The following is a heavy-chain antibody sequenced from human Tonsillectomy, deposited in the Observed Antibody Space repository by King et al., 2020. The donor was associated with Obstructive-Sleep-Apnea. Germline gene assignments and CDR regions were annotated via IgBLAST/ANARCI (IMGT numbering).Heavy chain of an antibody. Sequence: VQLVESGGGVVQPGRSLRLSCAASGFTFTSYSMHWVRQAPGKGLEWVAVISYDGSNKYYADSVKGRFTISRDNSKNTMYLQMNRLRPEDTAVHYCARGGLPRGWLLLGLDAFDIWGQGTMVSVSS. CDR2: ISYDGSNK. V-gene: IGHV3-30-3*01. J-gene: IGHJ3*02. CDR3: ARGGLPRGWLLLGLDAFDI. D-gene: IGHD3-9*01. CDR1: GFTFTSYS.